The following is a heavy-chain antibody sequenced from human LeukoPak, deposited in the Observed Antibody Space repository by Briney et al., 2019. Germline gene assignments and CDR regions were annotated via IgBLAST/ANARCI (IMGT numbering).Heavy chain of an antibody. V-gene: IGHV1-18*01. CDR3: ARDLEPELRSFDWLSEPGVRRPYYYVMDV. J-gene: IGHJ6*02. D-gene: IGHD3-9*01. Sequence: ASVKVSCKASGYTFSSYGLSWVRQAPGQGLEWMGWINAYSGKTNYAQKAQGRVTIITDTSTRTAYMELRRLRSDDTTVNYCARDLEPELRSFDWLSEPGVRRPYYYVMDVWGQGTTVTVSS. CDR1: GYTFSSYG. CDR2: INAYSGKT.